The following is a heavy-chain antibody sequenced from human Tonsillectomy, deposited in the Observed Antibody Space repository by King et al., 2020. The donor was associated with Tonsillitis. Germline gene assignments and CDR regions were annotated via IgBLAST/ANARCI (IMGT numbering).Heavy chain of an antibody. CDR2: IGGGGSTI. D-gene: IGHD2-15*01. Sequence: VQLVESGGGLVQPGGSLRLSCAASGFSFSSCEWNWVRQAPGKGLEWVSYIGGGGSTIYYADSVKGRFTISRDNAKNSLYLIRNSLRGADTAVYYCAREGYCSGSSGYPGHFDYWGQGTLVTVSS. J-gene: IGHJ4*02. V-gene: IGHV3-48*03. CDR1: GFSFSSCE. CDR3: AREGYCSGSSGYPGHFDY.